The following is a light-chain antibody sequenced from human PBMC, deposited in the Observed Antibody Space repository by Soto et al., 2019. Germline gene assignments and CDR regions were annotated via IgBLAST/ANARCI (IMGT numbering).Light chain of an antibody. V-gene: IGKV1-5*03. CDR3: QHYNSYSP. J-gene: IGKJ4*02. CDR1: QSISSL. Sequence: DIQMTQSPSTLSASVGDRVTITCRASQSISSLLAWYQQKPGKAPKLLIYKASTLESGVPSRFGGSGSGTEFTLTITSLQPDDFATYYCQHYNSYSPFGGGTKVEIK. CDR2: KAS.